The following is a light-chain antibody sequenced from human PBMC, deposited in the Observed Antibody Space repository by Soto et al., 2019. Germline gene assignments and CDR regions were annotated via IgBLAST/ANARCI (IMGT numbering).Light chain of an antibody. CDR3: QSYDSSLSGWV. CDR2: GNS. Sequence: QSVLTQPPSVSGTPGQRVSISCSGIWSNIGRNSVSWYHHLPGTAPKLLIYGNSNRPSGVPDRFSGSKSGTSASLAITGLQAEDEADYYCQSYDSSLSGWVFGGGTKVTVL. J-gene: IGLJ3*02. V-gene: IGLV1-40*01. CDR1: WSNIGRNS.